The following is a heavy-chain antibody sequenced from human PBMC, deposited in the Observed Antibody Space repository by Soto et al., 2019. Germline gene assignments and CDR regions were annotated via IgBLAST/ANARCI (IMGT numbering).Heavy chain of an antibody. V-gene: IGHV3-30*18. CDR2: ISYDGSNK. Sequence: SMRLSCAAYECTFMSYGMHWVRQAPGKGLEWVAVISYDGSNKYYADSVKGRFTISRDNSKNTLYLQMNSLRAEDTAVYYCAKAGTKYYYYGMDVWGQGTTVTVSS. CDR1: ECTFMSYG. J-gene: IGHJ6*02. D-gene: IGHD4-17*01. CDR3: AKAGTKYYYYGMDV.